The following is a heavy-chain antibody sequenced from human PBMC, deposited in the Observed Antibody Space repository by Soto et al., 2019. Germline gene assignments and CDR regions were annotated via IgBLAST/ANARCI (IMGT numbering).Heavy chain of an antibody. Sequence: EVQLVESGGGLVQSGGSLKLSCAASGFTFSGSSMHWVRQASGKGLEWVGRIRSKVNSYATAYAASVEGRFIISRDDSKNTTYLQMNSLKTEDTAVYYCTRRGTDRWDPGIGYWGQGTLVTVSS. J-gene: IGHJ4*02. D-gene: IGHD1-26*01. V-gene: IGHV3-73*02. CDR1: GFTFSGSS. CDR2: IRSKVNSYAT. CDR3: TRRGTDRWDPGIGY.